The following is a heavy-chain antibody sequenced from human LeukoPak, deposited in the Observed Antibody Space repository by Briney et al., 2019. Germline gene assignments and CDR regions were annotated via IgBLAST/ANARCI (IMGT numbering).Heavy chain of an antibody. CDR2: IYYSGST. V-gene: IGHV4-31*02. CDR3: ARTGYSYSVDY. Sequence: SQTLSLTCTVSSGSISGGAYYWSWIRQHPGEGLEWIGYIYYSGSTYYNPSLKSRLTISLDTSKNQFSLRLMSVTAADTAVYYCARTGYSYSVDYWGQGTLVTVFS. D-gene: IGHD5-18*01. J-gene: IGHJ4*02. CDR1: SGSISGGAYY.